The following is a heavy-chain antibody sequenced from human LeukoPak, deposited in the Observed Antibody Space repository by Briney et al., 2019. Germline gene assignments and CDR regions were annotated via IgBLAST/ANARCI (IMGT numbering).Heavy chain of an antibody. D-gene: IGHD6-19*01. Sequence: GGSLRLSCAASGFTFSSYAMTWVRQAPGKGLEWVSLISGSGGDIRYADSVRGRFSISRDNSKNTLYLQMNSLRAEDTAVFYCAKLPTTGWYAGGNWFDPWGQGTLVTVSS. CDR2: ISGSGGDI. CDR3: AKLPTTGWYAGGNWFDP. J-gene: IGHJ5*02. CDR1: GFTFSSYA. V-gene: IGHV3-23*01.